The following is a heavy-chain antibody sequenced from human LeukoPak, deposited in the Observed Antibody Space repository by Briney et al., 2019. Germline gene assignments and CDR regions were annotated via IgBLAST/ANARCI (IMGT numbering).Heavy chain of an antibody. V-gene: IGHV3-30-3*01. CDR3: AKGGPGYFDWFDIDY. CDR1: GFTFSRYA. CDR2: MSDDGGKK. D-gene: IGHD3-9*01. J-gene: IGHJ4*02. Sequence: HSGRSLRLSCAASGFTFSRYAIHWVRQAPGKGLQWVAVMSDDGGKKYYADSVKGRFTISRDNSKNTLYLQMNSLRAEDTAVYYCAKGGPGYFDWFDIDYWGQGTLVTVSS.